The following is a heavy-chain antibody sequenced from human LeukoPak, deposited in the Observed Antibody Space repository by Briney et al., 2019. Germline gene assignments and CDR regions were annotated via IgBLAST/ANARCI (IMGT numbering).Heavy chain of an antibody. D-gene: IGHD6-6*01. V-gene: IGHV1-2*02. CDR2: ISPNSGGT. J-gene: IGHJ5*02. Sequence: ASVKGSCKASGYTFTVYYMHWVRQAPGQGLEWMGWISPNSGGTNYAQNFQGRVTMTRDTSVSTAYMELSSLRSDDTAVYYCARYNIATRRGENWFDPWGQGTLVSVSS. CDR1: GYTFTVYY. CDR3: ARYNIATRRGENWFDP.